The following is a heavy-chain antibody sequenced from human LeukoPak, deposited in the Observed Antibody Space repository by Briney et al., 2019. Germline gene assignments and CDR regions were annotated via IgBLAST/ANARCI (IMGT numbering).Heavy chain of an antibody. J-gene: IGHJ4*02. D-gene: IGHD3-10*01. CDR2: ISAYNGYT. Sequence: ASVTVSCKASGYTFINYGISWVRQAPGQGLEWMGWISAYNGYTNYAQNLHGRVTMTTDTSTSTAYMELRSLRSDDTAVYFCARDASGSFDYWGQGTLVTVSS. V-gene: IGHV1-18*01. CDR1: GYTFINYG. CDR3: ARDASGSFDY.